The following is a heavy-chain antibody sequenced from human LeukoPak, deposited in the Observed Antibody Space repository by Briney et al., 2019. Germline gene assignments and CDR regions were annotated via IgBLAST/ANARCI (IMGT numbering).Heavy chain of an antibody. V-gene: IGHV1-8*01. CDR2: MNPNSGNT. J-gene: IGHJ4*02. CDR3: ARMRGVLRYFDWLLNEFDY. D-gene: IGHD3-9*01. CDR1: GYTFTSYD. Sequence: ASVKVSCKASGYTFTSYDINWVRQATGQGLEWMGWMNPNSGNTGYAQKFQGRVTMTRNTSISTAYMELSSLRSEDTAVYYCARMRGVLRYFDWLLNEFDYWGQGTLVIVSS.